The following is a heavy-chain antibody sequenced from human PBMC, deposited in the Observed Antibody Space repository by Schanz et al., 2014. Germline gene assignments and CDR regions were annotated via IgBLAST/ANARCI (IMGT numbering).Heavy chain of an antibody. D-gene: IGHD5-12*01. V-gene: IGHV3-66*01. CDR2: IHTDGTT. CDR3: AKDGSEAVATV. Sequence: VQLVESGGGVVQPGRSLRLSCVASGFRVTTNYMSWVRQAPGKGLKWVSVIHTDGTTLYADSVKGRFTISRDNSKNTLYLQMNSLPIYDTAVYYCAKDGSEAVATVWGQGTLVAVSS. J-gene: IGHJ4*02. CDR1: GFRVTTNY.